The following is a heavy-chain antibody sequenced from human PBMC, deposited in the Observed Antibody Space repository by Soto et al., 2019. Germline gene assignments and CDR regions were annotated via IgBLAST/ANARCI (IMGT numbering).Heavy chain of an antibody. D-gene: IGHD1-1*01. Sequence: PSQTLSLTCAISGDSISSDTAAWGWIRQSPSRGLEWLGRTYYRSRWFTDYALSAKSRITINPDTSKNQSSLQLNSVTPEDTAVYYCAREVTTRPQFDLWGQGTLVTSPQ. J-gene: IGHJ4*02. V-gene: IGHV6-1*01. CDR1: GDSISSDTAA. CDR3: AREVTTRPQFDL. CDR2: TYYRSRWFT.